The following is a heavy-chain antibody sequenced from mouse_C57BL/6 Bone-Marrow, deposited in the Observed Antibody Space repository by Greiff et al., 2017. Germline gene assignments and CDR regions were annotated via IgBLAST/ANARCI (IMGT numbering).Heavy chain of an antibody. J-gene: IGHJ4*01. CDR1: GFTFSDYG. D-gene: IGHD3-1*01. Sequence: DVHLVESGGGLVQPGGSLKLSCAASGFTFSDYGMAWVRQAPRKGPEWVAFISNLAYSIYYADTVTGRFTISRENAKNTLYLEVSSLRSEDTAMYYCARRGLKAMDYWGQGTSVTVSS. CDR2: ISNLAYSI. V-gene: IGHV5-15*04. CDR3: ARRGLKAMDY.